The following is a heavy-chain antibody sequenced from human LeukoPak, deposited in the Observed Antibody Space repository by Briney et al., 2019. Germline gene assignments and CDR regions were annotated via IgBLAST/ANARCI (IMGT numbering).Heavy chain of an antibody. CDR3: ARSVPDYTRFDF. CDR2: FKTNYNQV. V-gene: IGHV3-23*05. D-gene: IGHD4-11*01. Sequence: GGSLRLSCVASGFTFSDYAMNWVRQAPGKGLEWVSTFKTNYNQVYYAESVRGRFTISTDYSKNTAYLQMNSLRVEDTALYYCARSVPDYTRFDFWGQGALVTVSS. J-gene: IGHJ4*02. CDR1: GFTFSDYA.